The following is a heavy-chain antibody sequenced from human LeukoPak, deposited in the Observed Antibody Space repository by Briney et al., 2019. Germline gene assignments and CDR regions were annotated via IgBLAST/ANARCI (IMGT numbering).Heavy chain of an antibody. CDR1: GFNFGSYA. Sequence: GGSLRLSCVASGFNFGSYAMSWVRQAPGKGLEWVSGISNSGGSTYYADSVKGRFTISRDSSKNTLYMEMNSLRADDTAVYYCAKWKGASWLTYGMDVWGRGTTVTVSS. D-gene: IGHD6-13*01. J-gene: IGHJ6*02. V-gene: IGHV3-23*01. CDR3: AKWKGASWLTYGMDV. CDR2: ISNSGGST.